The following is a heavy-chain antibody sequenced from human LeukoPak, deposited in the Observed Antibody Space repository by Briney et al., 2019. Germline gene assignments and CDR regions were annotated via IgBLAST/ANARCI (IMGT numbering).Heavy chain of an antibody. CDR2: INPSGGST. D-gene: IGHD6-19*01. V-gene: IGHV1-46*01. CDR3: ASPSRSGWYGPIAY. Sequence: GASVKVSCKASGYTFTSYYMHWVRQAPGQGLEWMGIINPSGGSTSYAQKFQGRVTMTRDTSTSTAYMELSRLKSDDTAVYYCASPSRSGWYGPIAYWGQGTLVTVSS. J-gene: IGHJ4*02. CDR1: GYTFTSYY.